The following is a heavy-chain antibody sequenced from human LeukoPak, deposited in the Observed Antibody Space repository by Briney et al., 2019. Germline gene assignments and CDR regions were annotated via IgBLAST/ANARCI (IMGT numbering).Heavy chain of an antibody. D-gene: IGHD6-25*01. Sequence: GGSLRLSCAASGFSFDDYSMHWVRQAPGKGLEWVSLITWDGGSTYYADSVKGRFTISRDNNKNSLYLQMHSLRAEDSALYYCSKARGGGRDLFDYWGQGTLVTVSS. V-gene: IGHV3-43D*03. CDR3: SKARGGGRDLFDY. CDR1: GFSFDDYS. J-gene: IGHJ4*02. CDR2: ITWDGGST.